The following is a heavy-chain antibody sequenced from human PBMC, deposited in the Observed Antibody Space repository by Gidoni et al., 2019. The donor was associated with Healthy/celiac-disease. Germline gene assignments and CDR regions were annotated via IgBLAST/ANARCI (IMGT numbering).Heavy chain of an antibody. D-gene: IGHD1-26*01. CDR2: ISPIFGTA. CDR3: ATHSGSYPTSDY. CDR1: GCTFSSYA. V-gene: IGHV1-69*01. J-gene: IGHJ4*02. Sequence: QVQLVQSGAEAKKPGSSVKVSCKAPGCTFSSYAIRWVRQAPGQGLEWMGGISPIFGTANYAQKFQGRVTITADESTSTAYMELSSLRSEDTAVYYCATHSGSYPTSDYWGQGTLVTVSS.